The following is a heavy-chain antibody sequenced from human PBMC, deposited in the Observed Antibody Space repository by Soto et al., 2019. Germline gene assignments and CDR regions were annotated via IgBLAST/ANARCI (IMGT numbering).Heavy chain of an antibody. J-gene: IGHJ4*02. CDR2: IIPIFGTA. D-gene: IGHD6-13*01. Sequence: SVKVSCKASGGTFSSYAISWVRQAPGQGLEWMGGIIPIFGTANYAQKFQGRVTITADKSTSTAYMELSSLRSEDTAVYYCARGPRRPAYSSSWPDYWGQGTRVTVSS. CDR3: ARGPRRPAYSSSWPDY. V-gene: IGHV1-69*06. CDR1: GGTFSSYA.